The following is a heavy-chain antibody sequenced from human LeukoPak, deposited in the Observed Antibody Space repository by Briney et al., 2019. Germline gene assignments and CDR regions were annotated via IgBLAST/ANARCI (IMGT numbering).Heavy chain of an antibody. D-gene: IGHD3-22*01. CDR2: INHSGST. V-gene: IGHV4-39*07. CDR1: GVSIGDSNYY. Sequence: SETLSLTCSVSGVSIGDSNYYWGWIRQPPGTGLEWIGEINHSGSTNYNPSLKSRVTISVDTSKNQFSLKLSSVTAADTAVYYCARGSPYYYDSSGYSGDYWGQGTLVTVSS. J-gene: IGHJ4*02. CDR3: ARGSPYYYDSSGYSGDY.